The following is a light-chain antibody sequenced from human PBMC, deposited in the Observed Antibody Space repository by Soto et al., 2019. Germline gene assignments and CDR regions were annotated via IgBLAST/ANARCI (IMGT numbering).Light chain of an antibody. J-gene: IGKJ1*01. Sequence: DIPMTQSPSTLSASVGDRVTITCRASQSISVWLAWFQQKPGNAPKLLIYKASTLESGVPSRFSGSGSGTEFPITISSLQPDDSATYYCQQYNNRWTFGQGTKVEI. CDR3: QQYNNRWT. V-gene: IGKV1-5*03. CDR1: QSISVW. CDR2: KAS.